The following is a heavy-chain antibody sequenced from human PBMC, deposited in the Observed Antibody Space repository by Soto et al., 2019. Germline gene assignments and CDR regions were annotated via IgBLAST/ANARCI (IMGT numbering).Heavy chain of an antibody. J-gene: IGHJ5*02. D-gene: IGHD2-2*01. V-gene: IGHV1-69*13. CDR2: IIPIFGTA. CDR1: GGTFGSYA. Sequence: SVKVSCKASGGTFGSYAISWVRQAPGQGLEWMGGIIPIFGTANYAQKFQGRVTITADESTSTAYMELSSLRSEDKAVYYCARDQYCSSTSCLPEFDPWGQGTLVTVSS. CDR3: ARDQYCSSTSCLPEFDP.